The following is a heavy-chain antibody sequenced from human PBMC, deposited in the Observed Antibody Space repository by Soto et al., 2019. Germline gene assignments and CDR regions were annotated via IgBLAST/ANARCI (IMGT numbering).Heavy chain of an antibody. D-gene: IGHD1-7*01. CDR2: TTGSGGTT. V-gene: IGHV3-23*01. Sequence: EVQLLESGGGLVQPGGSLRLSCAASGFIFSNYAMTWVRQSPGKGLEWVSTTTGSGGTTYYGDSVKGRFTISRDNSKNTLSLQMNSLRGDDTAVYYCAKDRTTMYDAFDVWGQGTLVTVSS. CDR3: AKDRTTMYDAFDV. CDR1: GFIFSNYA. J-gene: IGHJ3*01.